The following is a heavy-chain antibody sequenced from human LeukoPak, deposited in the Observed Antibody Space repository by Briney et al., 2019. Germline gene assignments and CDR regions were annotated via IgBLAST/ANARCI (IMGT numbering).Heavy chain of an antibody. J-gene: IGHJ4*02. Sequence: PSETLSLTCTVPGGSISSSSYYWGWIRQPPGKGLEWIGSIYYSGSTYYNPSLKSRVTISVDTSKNQFSLKLSSVTAADTAVYYCARSHRAAADFDHWGQGTLVTVSS. CDR3: ARSHRAAADFDH. V-gene: IGHV4-39*01. CDR2: IYYSGST. D-gene: IGHD6-13*01. CDR1: GGSISSSSYY.